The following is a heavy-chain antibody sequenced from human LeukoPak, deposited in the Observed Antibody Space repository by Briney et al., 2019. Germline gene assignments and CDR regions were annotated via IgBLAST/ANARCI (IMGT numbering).Heavy chain of an antibody. Sequence: PGGSLRLSCAASGFTFSDYAMNWVRQAPGKGLEWVSTFKTKYNQVYYAESVRGRFTISTGNSKKTVYLQMNSLRAEDTALYYCARSVPDYTRFDYWGQGALVTVSS. D-gene: IGHD4-11*01. CDR3: ARSVPDYTRFDY. CDR2: FKTKYNQV. V-gene: IGHV3-23*05. J-gene: IGHJ4*02. CDR1: GFTFSDYA.